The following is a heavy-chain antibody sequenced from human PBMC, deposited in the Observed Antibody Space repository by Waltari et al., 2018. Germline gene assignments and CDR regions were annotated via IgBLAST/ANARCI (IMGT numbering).Heavy chain of an antibody. Sequence: QLQLQESGPGLVKPSAPLSITCSVSGDSISSTSYFLGWIRQPPGKGLEWIVSFIYNANTYYNPSLKSRVTISVDTSKNHFSLQLRSVTAADTAMYYCARPGRIGGGSLMGLDYWGQGTLVTVSS. J-gene: IGHJ4*02. CDR3: ARPGRIGGGSLMGLDY. D-gene: IGHD2-15*01. CDR1: GDSISSTSYF. V-gene: IGHV4-39*02. CDR2: FIYNANT.